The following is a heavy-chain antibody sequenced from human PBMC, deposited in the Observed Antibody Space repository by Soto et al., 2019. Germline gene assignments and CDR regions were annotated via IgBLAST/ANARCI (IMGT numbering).Heavy chain of an antibody. Sequence: QVQLVESGGGVVQPGRSLRLSCAASGFTFSSYGMHWVRQAPGKGLEWVAVIWYDGSNKYYADSVKGRFTISRDNSKNTLYLQMNSLRAEDTAVYYCARDFAMVRGVTGYYFDYWGQGTLVTVSS. V-gene: IGHV3-33*01. J-gene: IGHJ4*02. CDR2: IWYDGSNK. CDR3: ARDFAMVRGVTGYYFDY. CDR1: GFTFSSYG. D-gene: IGHD3-10*01.